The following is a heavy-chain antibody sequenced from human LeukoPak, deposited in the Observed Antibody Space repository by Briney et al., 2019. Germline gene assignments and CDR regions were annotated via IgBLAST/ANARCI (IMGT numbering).Heavy chain of an antibody. CDR1: GFRFDSFY. Sequence: GGSLRLSRTASGFRFDSFYMGWIRQVPGKGLDYIALISASGAVPYYAESVKGRFTISRDNAKNSVSLQMNSLSADDTAVYYCARSLIVASEDYWGQGTLVNVSS. CDR3: ARSLIVASEDY. V-gene: IGHV3-11*04. CDR2: ISASGAVP. J-gene: IGHJ4*02. D-gene: IGHD3-22*01.